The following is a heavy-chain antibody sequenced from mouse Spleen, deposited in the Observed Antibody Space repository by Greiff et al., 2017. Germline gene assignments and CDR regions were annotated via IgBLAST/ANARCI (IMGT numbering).Heavy chain of an antibody. J-gene: IGHJ4*01. CDR2: IDPSDSET. CDR1: GYTFTSYW. D-gene: IGHD4-1*02. V-gene: IGHV1-52*01. Sequence: VQLQQPGAELVRPGSSVKLSCKASGYTFTSYWMHWVKQRPIQGLEWIGNIDPSDSETHYNQKFKDKATLTVDKSSSTAYMQLSSLTSEDSAVDYCARQLGEAMDYWGQGTSVTVSS. CDR3: ARQLGEAMDY.